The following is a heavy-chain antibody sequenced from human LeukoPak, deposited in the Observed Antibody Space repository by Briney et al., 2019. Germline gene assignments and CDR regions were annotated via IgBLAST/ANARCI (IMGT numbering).Heavy chain of an antibody. Sequence: GGSLRLSCAASGFTFSSYWMSWVRQVPGKGLEWVANIKQDGSEKYYVDSVKGRFTISRDNAKNSLYLQMNSLRAEETAVYYCARGGWFGELLFDYWGQGTLVTVSS. V-gene: IGHV3-7*05. J-gene: IGHJ4*02. CDR1: GFTFSSYW. CDR3: ARGGWFGELLFDY. CDR2: IKQDGSEK. D-gene: IGHD3-10*01.